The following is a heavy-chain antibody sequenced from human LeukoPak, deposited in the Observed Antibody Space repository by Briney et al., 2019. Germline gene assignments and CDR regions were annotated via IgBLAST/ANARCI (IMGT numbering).Heavy chain of an antibody. Sequence: GGSLRLSCAASGFTFNNYAMHWVRQAPGKGLEWVSSISSSSSYIYYADSVKGRFTISRDNAKNSLYLRMNSLRAEDTAVYYCAREIRWFGVFDYWGQGTLVTVSS. D-gene: IGHD3-10*01. CDR2: ISSSSSYI. CDR1: GFTFNNYA. J-gene: IGHJ4*02. CDR3: AREIRWFGVFDY. V-gene: IGHV3-21*01.